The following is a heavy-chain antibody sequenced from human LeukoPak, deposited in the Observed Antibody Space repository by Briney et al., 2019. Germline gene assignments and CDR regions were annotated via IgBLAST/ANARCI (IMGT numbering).Heavy chain of an antibody. V-gene: IGHV4-59*08. D-gene: IGHD4-11*01. CDR2: IYYSGST. CDR3: ARVPWRLQYFDY. CDR1: GGSISSYY. J-gene: IGHJ4*02. Sequence: PSETLSLTCTVSGGSISSYYWSWIRQPPGKGLEWIGYIYYSGSTYYNPSLKSRVTISVDTSKNQFSLKLSSVTAADTAVYYCARVPWRLQYFDYWGQGALVAVSS.